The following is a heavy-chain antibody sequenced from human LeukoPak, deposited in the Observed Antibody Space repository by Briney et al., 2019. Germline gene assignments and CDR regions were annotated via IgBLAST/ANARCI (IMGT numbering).Heavy chain of an antibody. Sequence: SVKFSCKAPGGTFSSYAISWVRQAPGQGLEWMGRIIPILGIANYAQKFQGRVTITADKSTSTAYMELSSLRSEDTAVYYCAIEVYYHDTNSFVYWGQGTLVTVSS. CDR2: IIPILGIA. D-gene: IGHD3-22*01. V-gene: IGHV1-69*04. CDR3: AIEVYYHDTNSFVY. CDR1: GGTFSSYA. J-gene: IGHJ4*02.